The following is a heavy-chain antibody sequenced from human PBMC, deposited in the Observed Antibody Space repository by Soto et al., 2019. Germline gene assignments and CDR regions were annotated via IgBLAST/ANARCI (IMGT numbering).Heavy chain of an antibody. CDR1: GFTFRDYA. D-gene: IGHD5-12*01. Sequence: GGSLRLSCTASGFTFRDYAMSWVRQAPGKGLEWVGFIRSKAYGGTTDYAASVKARFTISRDDSKSIAYLQMNSLKTEDTAVYYWIIGATQYYYYGMDVCGQGTTVTVSS. CDR2: IRSKAYGGTT. CDR3: IIGATQYYYYGMDV. J-gene: IGHJ6*01. V-gene: IGHV3-49*04.